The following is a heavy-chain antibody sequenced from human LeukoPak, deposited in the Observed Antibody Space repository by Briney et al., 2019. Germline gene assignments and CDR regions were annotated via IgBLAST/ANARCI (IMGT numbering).Heavy chain of an antibody. D-gene: IGHD3-10*01. Sequence: SETLSLTCTVSGYSISLNYYWGWIRQSPGKGLEWIGNFYHSGSTYYNPSLKSRVTISVDTSKNQFSLKLSSVTAADTAVYYCASEPDYYGSGSFYFYWGQGTLVTVSS. V-gene: IGHV4-38-2*02. CDR3: ASEPDYYGSGSFYFY. CDR1: GYSISLNYY. CDR2: FYHSGST. J-gene: IGHJ4*02.